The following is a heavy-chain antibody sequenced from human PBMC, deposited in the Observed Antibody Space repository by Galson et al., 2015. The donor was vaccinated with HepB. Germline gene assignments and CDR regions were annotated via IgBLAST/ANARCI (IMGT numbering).Heavy chain of an antibody. CDR3: ARARLTTWIDFDY. CDR2: IYYSGST. J-gene: IGHJ4*02. CDR1: GGSMSSYY. V-gene: IGHV4-59*01. Sequence: ETLSLTCSVSGGSMSSYYWNWIRQVPGKGLEWIGYIYYSGSTDYNPSLKSRVSISVDTSKNQFSLMLSSVTAADTAIYYCARARLTTWIDFDYWGQGTLVTVSS. D-gene: IGHD2/OR15-2a*01.